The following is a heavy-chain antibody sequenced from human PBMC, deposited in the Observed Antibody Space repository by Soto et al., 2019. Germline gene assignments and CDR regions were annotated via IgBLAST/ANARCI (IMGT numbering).Heavy chain of an antibody. J-gene: IGHJ3*01. CDR3: ARVSFFAPVTGAEIFDF. Sequence: QVQLVQSGAEVKKPGASVKVSCKASGYSFTSYDMNWVRQAPGQGLEWMGWVNPNSGDTDYAQKFQDRVTMTTDTSIRTAYMELSSLISEDTAVYYCARVSFFAPVTGAEIFDFWGQGTMVTVSS. CDR1: GYSFTSYD. D-gene: IGHD2-21*02. CDR2: VNPNSGDT. V-gene: IGHV1-8*01.